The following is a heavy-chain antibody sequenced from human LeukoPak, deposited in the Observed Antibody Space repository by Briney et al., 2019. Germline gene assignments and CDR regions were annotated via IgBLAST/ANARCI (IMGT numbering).Heavy chain of an antibody. CDR2: IYYTGST. V-gene: IGHV4-59*01. J-gene: IGHJ3*02. CDR1: GGSISSYY. Sequence: PSETLSLTCTVSGGSISSYYWSWIRQPPGKGLEWIGYIYYTGSTSYNPSLKSRVTISMDTSKNQYSLKLSSVTAADSAVYYCARSDYSGSGTYTEFDAFDIWGQGPMVTVSS. CDR3: ARSDYSGSGTYTEFDAFDI. D-gene: IGHD3-10*01.